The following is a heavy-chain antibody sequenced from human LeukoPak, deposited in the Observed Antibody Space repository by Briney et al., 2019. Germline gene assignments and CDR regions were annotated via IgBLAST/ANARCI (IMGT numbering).Heavy chain of an antibody. CDR2: IYYSGST. Sequence: PSETPSLTCTVSGDSISSGGNYWSWLRQHPGTGLEWIGYIYYSGSTYYNPSLKSRLTISVDTSKNQFSLKLSSVTAADTAVYYCARWGNSGYASGYFDYWGQGTLVTVSS. CDR1: GDSISSGGNY. CDR3: ARWGNSGYASGYFDY. J-gene: IGHJ4*02. D-gene: IGHD5-12*01. V-gene: IGHV4-31*03.